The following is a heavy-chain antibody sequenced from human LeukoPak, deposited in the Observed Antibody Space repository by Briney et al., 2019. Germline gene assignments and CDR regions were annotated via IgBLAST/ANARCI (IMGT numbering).Heavy chain of an antibody. CDR3: ARRFFYYMDV. D-gene: IGHD2/OR15-2a*01. Sequence: SQTLSLTCTVSGGSISSSSYYWGCIRQPPGKGLEWIGSIYYSGSTYYNPSLKSRVTISVDTSKNQFSLKLSSVTAADTAVYYCARRFFYYMDVWGKGTTVTVSS. CDR1: GGSISSSSYY. J-gene: IGHJ6*03. V-gene: IGHV4-39*07. CDR2: IYYSGST.